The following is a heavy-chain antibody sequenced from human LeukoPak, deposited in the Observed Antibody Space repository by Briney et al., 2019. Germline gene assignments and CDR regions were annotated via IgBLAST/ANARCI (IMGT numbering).Heavy chain of an antibody. CDR1: GGSISSFY. Sequence: PSETLSLTCTVSGGSISSFYWTWIRQPPGKGLEWIGYIYYSGSTNYNPSLKSRVTISVDRSKNQFSLKLSSVTAADTAVYYCARVVSGSTRTAYYYYMDVWGKGTTVTVFS. CDR2: IYYSGST. J-gene: IGHJ6*03. V-gene: IGHV4-59*01. D-gene: IGHD2-21*02. CDR3: ARVVSGSTRTAYYYYMDV.